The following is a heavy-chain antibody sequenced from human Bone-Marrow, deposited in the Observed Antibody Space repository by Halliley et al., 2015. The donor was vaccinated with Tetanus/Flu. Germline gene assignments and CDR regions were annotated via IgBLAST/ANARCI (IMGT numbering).Heavy chain of an antibody. CDR3: ARDLGFNDYGEDALDY. Sequence: TLFLTCTVSGGSISSYYWSWIRQSPGKGLQWLGYIYDRGNTKYNPSLKSRVSISVDTSKNQVSLSLNSVTAADTAVYYCARDLGFNDYGEDALDYWGQGILVTVSS. V-gene: IGHV4-59*01. CDR1: GGSISSYY. D-gene: IGHD4-17*01. J-gene: IGHJ4*02. CDR2: IYDRGNT.